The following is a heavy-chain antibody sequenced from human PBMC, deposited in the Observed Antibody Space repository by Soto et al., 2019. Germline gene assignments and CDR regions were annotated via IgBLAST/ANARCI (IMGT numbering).Heavy chain of an antibody. J-gene: IGHJ6*03. CDR1: GGSVSSGSDY. V-gene: IGHV4-61*01. CDR2: IYNSGST. D-gene: IGHD2-2*01. CDR3: ASAYCSSTSCVPNYYYYMDV. Sequence: SETLSLTCTVSGGSVSSGSDYWSWIRQPPGRGLEWIGYIYNSGSTDYNTSLKSRVTISVDTSKNQFSLKLASVTAADTAVYYCASAYCSSTSCVPNYYYYMDVWGKGTTVTVSS.